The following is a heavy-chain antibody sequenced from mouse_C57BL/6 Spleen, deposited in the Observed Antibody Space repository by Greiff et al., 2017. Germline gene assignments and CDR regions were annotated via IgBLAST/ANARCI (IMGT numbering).Heavy chain of an antibody. D-gene: IGHD3-2*02. CDR3: ARHQDPYYFDY. CDR2: ISSGGSYT. CDR1: GFTFSSYG. V-gene: IGHV5-6*01. J-gene: IGHJ2*01. Sequence: EVHLVESGGDLVKPGGSLKLSCAASGFTFSSYGMSWVRQTPDKRLEWVATISSGGSYTYYPDSVKGRFTISRDNAKNTLYLQMSSLKSEDTAMYYCARHQDPYYFDYWGQGTTLTVSS.